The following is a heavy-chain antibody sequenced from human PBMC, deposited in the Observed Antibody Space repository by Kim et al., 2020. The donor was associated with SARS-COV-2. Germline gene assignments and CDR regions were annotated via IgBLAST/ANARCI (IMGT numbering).Heavy chain of an antibody. Sequence: GGSLRLSCAASGFTFSSYGMHWVRQAPGKGLEWVAVIWYDGSNKYYADSVKGRFTISRDNSKNTLYLQMNSLRAEDTAVYYCARDINDSSGYYPPDAFDIWGQGTMVTVSS. V-gene: IGHV3-33*01. CDR3: ARDINDSSGYYPPDAFDI. J-gene: IGHJ3*02. CDR2: IWYDGSNK. CDR1: GFTFSSYG. D-gene: IGHD3-22*01.